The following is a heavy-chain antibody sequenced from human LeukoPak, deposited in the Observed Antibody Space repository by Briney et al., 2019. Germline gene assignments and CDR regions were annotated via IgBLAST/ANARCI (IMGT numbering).Heavy chain of an antibody. CDR2: IYYSGST. D-gene: IGHD6-13*01. V-gene: IGHV4-59*01. CDR3: ARGPAAVSTH. CDR1: GGSISSYY. J-gene: IGHJ4*02. Sequence: SETLSLTCTVSGGSISSYYWSWIRQPPGKGLEWIGYIYYSGSTNYNPSLKSRVTISVDTSKNQFSLKLSSVTAADTAVYYCARGPAAVSTHWGQGTLVTVSS.